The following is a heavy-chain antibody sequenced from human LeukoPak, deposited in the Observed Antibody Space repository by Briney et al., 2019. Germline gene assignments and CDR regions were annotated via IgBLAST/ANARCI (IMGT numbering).Heavy chain of an antibody. CDR2: IYPGDSDT. D-gene: IGHD5-18*01. CDR3: ARHRDWSYGPIDY. J-gene: IGHJ4*02. CDR1: GYSFSNYW. V-gene: IGHV5-51*01. Sequence: GESLKISCKSSGYSFSNYWIGWVRQMPGKGLEWMGIIYPGDSDTRYSPSFQGQVTISAGRSITTAYLQWISLKASDTAMYYCARHRDWSYGPIDYWGQGTLVTVSS.